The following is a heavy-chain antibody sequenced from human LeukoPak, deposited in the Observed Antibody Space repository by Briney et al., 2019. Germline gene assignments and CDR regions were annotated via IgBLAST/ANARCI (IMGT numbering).Heavy chain of an antibody. J-gene: IGHJ5*02. CDR2: ISSSSSTI. CDR1: GFTFSSYS. D-gene: IGHD2-2*01. CDR3: ARDRWGYQLPWFDP. Sequence: QPGGSLRLSCAASGFTFSSYSMNWVRQAPGKGLEWVSYISSSSSTIYCADSVKGRFTISRDNAKNSLYLQMNSLRDEDTAVYYCARDRWGYQLPWFDPWGQGTLVTVSS. V-gene: IGHV3-48*02.